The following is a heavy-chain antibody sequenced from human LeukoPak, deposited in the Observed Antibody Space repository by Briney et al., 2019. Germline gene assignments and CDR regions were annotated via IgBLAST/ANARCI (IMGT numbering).Heavy chain of an antibody. CDR2: INTNTGNP. Sequence: ASVKVSCKASGYTFTSYGISWVRQAPGQGLEWMGWINTNTGNPTYAQGFAGRFVFSLDTSVSTAYLQISSLKTEDTAVYYCARDRTLFDYWGQGTLVTVSS. V-gene: IGHV7-4-1*02. CDR3: ARDRTLFDY. D-gene: IGHD1-14*01. J-gene: IGHJ4*02. CDR1: GYTFTSYG.